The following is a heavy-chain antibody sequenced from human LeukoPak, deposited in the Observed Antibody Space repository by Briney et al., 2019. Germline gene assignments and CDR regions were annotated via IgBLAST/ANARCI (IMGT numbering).Heavy chain of an antibody. CDR2: IIPIFGTA. J-gene: IGHJ6*02. CDR3: ASPYCSSTSCTKFRSDLYYYYGMDV. CDR1: GGTFSSYA. Sequence: GASVKVSCKASGGTFSSYAISWVRQAPGQGLEWMGGIIPIFGTANYAQKFQGRVTITADESTSTAYMELSSLRSEDTAVYYCASPYCSSTSCTKFRSDLYYYYGMDVWGQGTTVTVSS. V-gene: IGHV1-69*13. D-gene: IGHD2-2*01.